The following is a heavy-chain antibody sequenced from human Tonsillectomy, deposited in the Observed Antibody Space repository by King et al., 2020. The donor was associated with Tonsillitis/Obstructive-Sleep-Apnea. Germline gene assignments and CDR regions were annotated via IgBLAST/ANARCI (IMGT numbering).Heavy chain of an antibody. CDR2: IWYDGSNK. CDR3: ARDHRSKGYSIFDY. CDR1: GFTFSSYG. J-gene: IGHJ4*02. D-gene: IGHD6-13*01. V-gene: IGHV3-33*01. Sequence: VQLVESGGGVVQPGRSLRLSCAASGFTFSSYGMHWVRQAPGKGLEWVAVIWYDGSNKYYADSVKGRFTISRDNSKKTLYLQMNSLRAEDTAVYYCARDHRSKGYSIFDYWGQGTLVTVSS.